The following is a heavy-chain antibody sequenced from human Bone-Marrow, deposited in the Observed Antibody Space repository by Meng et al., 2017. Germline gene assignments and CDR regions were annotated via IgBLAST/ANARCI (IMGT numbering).Heavy chain of an antibody. CDR2: IYPGNSDT. D-gene: IGHD5-24*01. V-gene: IGHV5-51*01. CDR3: ARKGKDAYNIYYFDY. Sequence: KVSCKGSGYSFTDYWIGWVRQMPGKGLEWMGIIYPGNSDTRYSPPFQGQVTISADKSITTAYLQWSSLKASDTAMYYCARKGKDAYNIYYFDYWGQGTLVTVSS. CDR1: GYSFTDYW. J-gene: IGHJ4*02.